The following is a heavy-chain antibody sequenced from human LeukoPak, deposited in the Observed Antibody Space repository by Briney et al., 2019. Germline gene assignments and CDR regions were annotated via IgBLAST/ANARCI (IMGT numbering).Heavy chain of an antibody. J-gene: IGHJ3*02. CDR1: GGSITSHH. V-gene: IGHV4-59*08. D-gene: IGHD3-22*01. Sequence: SSETLSLTCTVSGGSITSHHWSWIPQAPGKGLEWIGIIYHSGRTKYNPSHQSRVTISLDTSEKKFSLKVTSVTAADTAVYYCTRRVDDDSSGDPETFDMWGQGTVVTVSS. CDR2: IYHSGRT. CDR3: TRRVDDDSSGDPETFDM.